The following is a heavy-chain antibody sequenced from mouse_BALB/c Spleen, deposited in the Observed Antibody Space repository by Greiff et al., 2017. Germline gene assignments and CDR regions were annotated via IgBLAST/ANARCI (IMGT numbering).Heavy chain of an antibody. J-gene: IGHJ4*01. CDR1: GDSITSGY. D-gene: IGHD2-14*01. CDR3: AREGVYYRYDGGYAMDY. V-gene: IGHV3-8*02. Sequence: VQLQESGPSLVKPSQTLSLTCSVTGDSITSGYWNWIRKFPGNKLEYMGYISYSGSTYYNPSLKSRISITRDTSKNQYYLQLNSVTTEDTATYYCAREGVYYRYDGGYAMDYWGQGTSVTVSA. CDR2: ISYSGST.